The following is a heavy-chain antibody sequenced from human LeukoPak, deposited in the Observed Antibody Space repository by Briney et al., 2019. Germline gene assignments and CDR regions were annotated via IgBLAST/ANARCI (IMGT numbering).Heavy chain of an antibody. CDR1: GFTFGDYA. CDR2: IRSKAYNGTT. Sequence: GRSLRLSCTSSGFTFGDYAMIWVRQAPGKGLEWVGFIRSKAYNGTTEYAASVKGRFTISRDDSKSIAYLQMNSLKTEDTAVYYCTSFQGYGDYYYYGMDVWGQGTTVTVSS. CDR3: TSFQGYGDYYYYGMDV. V-gene: IGHV3-49*04. D-gene: IGHD4-17*01. J-gene: IGHJ6*02.